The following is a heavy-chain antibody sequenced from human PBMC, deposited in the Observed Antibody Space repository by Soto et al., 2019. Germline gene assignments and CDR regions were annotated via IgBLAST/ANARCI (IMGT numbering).Heavy chain of an antibody. J-gene: IGHJ4*02. D-gene: IGHD5-12*01. CDR1: GFSISSYY. V-gene: IGHV4-59*08. CDR2: IYYSGST. CDR3: ASQGRDGYNYVNSFDY. Sequence: SETLSLTCPFSGFSISSYYWSWIRQPPGKGLEWIGYIYYSGSTNYNPSLKSRVTISVDTSKNQFSLKLSSVTAADTAVYYCASQGRDGYNYVNSFDYWGQGTLVTVSS.